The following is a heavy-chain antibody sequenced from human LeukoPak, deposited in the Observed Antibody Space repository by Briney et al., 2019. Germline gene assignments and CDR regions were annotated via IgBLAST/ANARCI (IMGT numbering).Heavy chain of an antibody. J-gene: IGHJ4*02. CDR3: VKARGAGSHKDWYFDY. Sequence: GGSLRLSCAASGFIFNNYGMSWVRQAPGKGLEWVSGLSGSGGSTWYADSVKGRFTISRDNPKNTLYLQMNSLRAEDTAKYYGVKARGAGSHKDWYFDYWGQGTLVTVSS. V-gene: IGHV3-23*01. CDR2: LSGSGGST. D-gene: IGHD1-26*01. CDR1: GFIFNNYG.